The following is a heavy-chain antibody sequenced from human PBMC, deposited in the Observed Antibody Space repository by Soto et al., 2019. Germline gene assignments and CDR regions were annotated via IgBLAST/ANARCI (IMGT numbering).Heavy chain of an antibody. D-gene: IGHD3-22*01. CDR3: AREYHYYDSSEGMDV. CDR2: IYYSGST. CDR1: GGSISSGGYY. J-gene: IGHJ6*02. V-gene: IGHV4-31*03. Sequence: QVQLQESGPGLVKPSQTLSLTCTVSGGSISSGGYYWSWIRQHPGKGREWIGYIYYSGSTYYNPSLKSRVTISVDTSKNQFSLKLSSVTAADTAVYYCAREYHYYDSSEGMDVWGQGTTVTVSS.